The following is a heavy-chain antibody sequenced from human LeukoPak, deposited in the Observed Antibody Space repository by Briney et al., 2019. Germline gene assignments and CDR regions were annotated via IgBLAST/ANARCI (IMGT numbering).Heavy chain of an antibody. CDR1: GFTFSNYW. CDR2: IQQHGSET. CDR3: ARDNRYSSGWPVGY. Sequence: GGSLRLSCEGSGFTFSNYWMSWVRQAPGKGLEWVANIQQHGSETYYGDSVKGRFTISRDNAKNSLYLQMNSLRAEDTAVYYCARDNRYSSGWPVGYWGQGTLVTVSS. D-gene: IGHD6-19*01. V-gene: IGHV3-7*01. J-gene: IGHJ4*02.